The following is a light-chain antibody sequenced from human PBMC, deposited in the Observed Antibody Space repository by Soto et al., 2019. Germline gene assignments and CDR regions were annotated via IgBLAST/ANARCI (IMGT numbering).Light chain of an antibody. Sequence: TQSPATVSVSPGERATVSCRASQSLSSNLAWYQQKPGQAPRLLILGASERVNGIPARFSGSGSGTEFTLSVSSLQSVDFAGYVCLQYNTGPLTFGQWTKVEI. V-gene: IGKV3-15*01. CDR3: LQYNTGPLT. J-gene: IGKJ1*01. CDR1: QSLSSN. CDR2: GAS.